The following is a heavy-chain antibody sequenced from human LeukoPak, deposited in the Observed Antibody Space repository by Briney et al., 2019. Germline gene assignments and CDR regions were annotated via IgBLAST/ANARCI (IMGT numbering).Heavy chain of an antibody. CDR3: GRSGYSYGSPFDY. V-gene: IGHV3-48*04. Sequence: GCLRLSSAASLFTFTSDSMNWVRQAPGNRLKCVSYISSSMSAIYSADSVKGRFTISRDNAKNSMYLQMDRLRAEDTAVYYWGRSGYSYGSPFDYWGQGTLVTVSS. D-gene: IGHD5-18*01. CDR2: ISSSMSAI. CDR1: LFTFTSDS. J-gene: IGHJ4*02.